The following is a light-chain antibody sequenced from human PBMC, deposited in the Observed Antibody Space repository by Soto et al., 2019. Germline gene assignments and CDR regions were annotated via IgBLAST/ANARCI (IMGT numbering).Light chain of an antibody. CDR2: GVS. J-gene: IGKJ2*01. CDR1: QSVRDSY. CDR3: QQYGSLFT. Sequence: IVLTQSPGTLSLFPGERATLSCRASQSVRDSYLAWYQQKPGQAPRLLMYGVSFRAAGIPDRFSGSGSGTDFTLTISRLEPEDFAVYYCQQYGSLFTFGQGTKLEI. V-gene: IGKV3-20*01.